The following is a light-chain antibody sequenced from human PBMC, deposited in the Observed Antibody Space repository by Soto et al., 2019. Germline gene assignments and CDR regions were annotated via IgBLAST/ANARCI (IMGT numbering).Light chain of an antibody. Sequence: EIVLTQSPATLSLSPGERATLSCRASQSVSSYLAWYQQKPGQAPRLLIYDASNRATGIPARFSGSGSGTDFTLTISRREPEDFAVYYCQHRSNWHLTFGGGTKVESK. J-gene: IGKJ4*01. CDR3: QHRSNWHLT. V-gene: IGKV3-11*01. CDR1: QSVSSY. CDR2: DAS.